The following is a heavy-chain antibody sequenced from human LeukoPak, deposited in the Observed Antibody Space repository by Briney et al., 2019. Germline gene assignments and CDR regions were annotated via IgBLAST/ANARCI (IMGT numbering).Heavy chain of an antibody. CDR2: IYTSGST. Sequence: PSETLSLTCTVSGGSISSSSYYWGWIRQPPGKGLEWFGRIYTSGSTNYNPSLKSRVTISVDTSKNQFSLKLSSVTAADTAVYYCARVYVVGRRFDPWGQGTLVTVSS. D-gene: IGHD2-15*01. CDR1: GGSISSSSYY. J-gene: IGHJ5*02. V-gene: IGHV4-61*02. CDR3: ARVYVVGRRFDP.